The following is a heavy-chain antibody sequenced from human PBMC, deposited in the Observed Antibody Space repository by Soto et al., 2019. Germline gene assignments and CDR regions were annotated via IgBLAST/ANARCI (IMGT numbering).Heavy chain of an antibody. V-gene: IGHV1-69*01. CDR3: ALSQGSSTSLEIYYYYYYGMDV. J-gene: IGHJ6*02. D-gene: IGHD2-2*01. CDR2: IIPISGTA. CDR1: GGTFSSYA. Sequence: QVQLVQSGAEVKKPGSSVKVSCKASGGTFSSYAISWVRQAPGQGLEWMGGIIPISGTANYAQKFQGRVTITADESTSTAYMELSSLRSEDTAVYYCALSQGSSTSLEIYYYYYYGMDVWGQGTKVTVSS.